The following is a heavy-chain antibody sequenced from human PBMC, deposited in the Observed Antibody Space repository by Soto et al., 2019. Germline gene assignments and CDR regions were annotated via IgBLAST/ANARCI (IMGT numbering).Heavy chain of an antibody. Sequence: QVQLQESGPGLVKPSQTLSLTCTVSGGSISSGDYFWSWIRQPPGKGLEWIGYIYYSGSTYYNPSLKSRVTISVDTSKNQFSLKLSSVTAADTAVYYCAIEPSVLPNWFDPWGQGTLVTVSS. V-gene: IGHV4-30-4*01. J-gene: IGHJ5*02. CDR2: IYYSGST. D-gene: IGHD2-15*01. CDR3: AIEPSVLPNWFDP. CDR1: GGSISSGDYF.